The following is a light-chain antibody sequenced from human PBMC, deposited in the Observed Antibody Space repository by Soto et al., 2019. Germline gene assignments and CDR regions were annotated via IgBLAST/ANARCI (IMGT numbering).Light chain of an antibody. CDR3: SSFSSSSTLVV. CDR1: SSDVGGYSY. V-gene: IGLV2-14*01. J-gene: IGLJ2*01. Sequence: QSALTQPASVSGSPGQSITISCTGTSSDVGGYSYVSWYQQHPGKAPKLMIYEVSNRPSGVSNRFSGSKSGNTASLTISGLQAEHEADYSCSSFSSSSTLVVFGGGTKVTVL. CDR2: EVS.